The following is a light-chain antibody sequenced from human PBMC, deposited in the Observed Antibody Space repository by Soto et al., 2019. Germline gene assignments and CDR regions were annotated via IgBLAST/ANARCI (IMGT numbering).Light chain of an antibody. Sequence: DTQMTQSPSSLSASVGDRLTITCRASQGISTYSNWYQQKPGKAPKLLIYAASTLQSGVPSRFSGSGSETDFTLTISSLQPEGFASSSCQQNHGSTGTFGQGTKVDSK. CDR1: QGISTY. J-gene: IGKJ1*01. CDR2: AAS. V-gene: IGKV1-39*01. CDR3: QQNHGSTGT.